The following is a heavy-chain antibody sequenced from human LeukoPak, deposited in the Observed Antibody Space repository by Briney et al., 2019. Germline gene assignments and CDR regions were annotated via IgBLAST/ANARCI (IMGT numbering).Heavy chain of an antibody. J-gene: IGHJ3*02. CDR2: IYCGDYT. D-gene: IGHD2-15*01. CDR1: GCSVLNNY. CDR3: ARNKGSGYCSGGRCRGAFDI. Sequence: PGGALRLSCVASGCSVLNNYMTGVRQAPGKGLEWVAVIYCGDYTYYAHSVNGRLTICSVTPKNTLHPQMNSQRAEDRGLDYLARNKGSGYCSGGRCRGAFDIWGQGTMVTVSS. V-gene: IGHV3-53*01.